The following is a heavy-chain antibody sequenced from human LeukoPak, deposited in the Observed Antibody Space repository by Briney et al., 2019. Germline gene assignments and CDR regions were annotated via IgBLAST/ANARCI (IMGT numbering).Heavy chain of an antibody. CDR2: MNPNSGNT. V-gene: IGHV1-8*02. J-gene: IGHJ3*02. CDR1: GDRFSSYT. CDR3: ARGDYYDSSGYYDLDAFDI. Sequence: ASVKVSCKVSGDRFSSYTITWVRQATGQGLEWMGWMNPNSGNTGYAQKFQGRVTMTRNTSISTAYMELSSLRSEDTAVYYCARGDYYDSSGYYDLDAFDIWGQGTMVTVSS. D-gene: IGHD3-22*01.